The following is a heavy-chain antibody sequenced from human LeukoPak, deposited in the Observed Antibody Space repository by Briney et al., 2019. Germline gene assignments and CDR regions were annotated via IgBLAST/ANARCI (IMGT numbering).Heavy chain of an antibody. Sequence: PSETLSLTCTVSGGSISSYYWSWIRQPPGKGLEWIGYIYTSGSTNYNPSLKSRVTISVDTSKNQFSLRLSSVTAADTAVYYCARLSSGYMDVWGKGTTVTVSS. CDR2: IYTSGST. CDR3: ARLSSGYMDV. J-gene: IGHJ6*03. D-gene: IGHD2/OR15-2a*01. V-gene: IGHV4-4*09. CDR1: GGSISSYY.